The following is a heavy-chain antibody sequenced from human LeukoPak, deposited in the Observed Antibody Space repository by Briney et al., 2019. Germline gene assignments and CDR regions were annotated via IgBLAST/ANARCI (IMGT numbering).Heavy chain of an antibody. CDR2: ISGRGGST. V-gene: IGHV3-23*01. CDR1: GFTFSSYA. CDR3: AKSGADGYSLDAFDI. Sequence: GGSLRLSCAASGFTFSSYAMSWVRQAPGKGLEWVSGISGRGGSTYYADSVKGRFTISRDNSKNTLYVQMNSLRAEDTAVYYCAKSGADGYSLDAFDIWGQGTMVTVSS. D-gene: IGHD5-24*01. J-gene: IGHJ3*02.